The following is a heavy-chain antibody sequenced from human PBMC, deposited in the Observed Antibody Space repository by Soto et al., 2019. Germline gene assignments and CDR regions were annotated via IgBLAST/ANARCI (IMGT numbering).Heavy chain of an antibody. V-gene: IGHV3-73*01. Sequence: EVQLVESGGGLVQPVGSLKLSCAASGFTFSGSAMNWVRQASGHGLEWVGRIRSKPNSYPITYVASVRGRFTISRDDSKITAYLQLNSLKTEDTAVYSCTRHLSAYWGQVTLVTVSS. J-gene: IGHJ4*02. D-gene: IGHD3-16*02. CDR1: GFTFSGSA. CDR3: TRHLSAY. CDR2: IRSKPNSYPI.